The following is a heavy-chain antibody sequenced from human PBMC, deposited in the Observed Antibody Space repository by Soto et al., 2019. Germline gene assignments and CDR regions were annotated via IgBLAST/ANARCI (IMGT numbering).Heavy chain of an antibody. J-gene: IGHJ4*02. CDR1: GGSISSGNHY. CDR3: ARVQYEDILTASSPRRSIAY. Sequence: SETLSLTCTVSGGSISSGNHYWSWIRQHPGKGLEWIGYIYHSGTAYYNPSLKSRVIMSVDTSKNQFSLNLKSVTAADTATYYCARVQYEDILTASSPRRSIAYWGQGALVTVSS. CDR2: IYHSGTA. D-gene: IGHD3-9*01. V-gene: IGHV4-31*03.